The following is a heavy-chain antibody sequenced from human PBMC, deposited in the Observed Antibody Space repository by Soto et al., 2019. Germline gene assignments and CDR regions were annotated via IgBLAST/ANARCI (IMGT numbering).Heavy chain of an antibody. J-gene: IGHJ5*02. V-gene: IGHV1-69*06. D-gene: IGHD1-1*01. CDR3: ANGSDWNPLEDTAMDA. CDR2: IIHLHNTT. Sequence: APPEGLEWLVGIIHLHNTTNYSLKFMGRVSVTADISSSTVSMQLSAVTSDDTAIYYCANGSDWNPLEDTAMDAWGQGTPVTVSS.